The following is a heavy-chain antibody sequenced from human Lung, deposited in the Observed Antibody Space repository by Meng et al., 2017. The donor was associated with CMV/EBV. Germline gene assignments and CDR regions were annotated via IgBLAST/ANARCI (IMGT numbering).Heavy chain of an antibody. CDR2: IYYSGST. CDR3: ARTSSSGLTPFDP. CDR1: GGSISSSSYY. J-gene: IGHJ5*02. V-gene: IGHV4-39*01. D-gene: IGHD6-19*01. Sequence: SETLSLXCTVSGGSISSSSYYWGWIRQPPGKGLEWIGSIYYSGSTYYNPSLKSRVTISVDTSKNQFSLKLSSVTAADTAVYYCARTSSSGLTPFDPWGQGTXVTVYS.